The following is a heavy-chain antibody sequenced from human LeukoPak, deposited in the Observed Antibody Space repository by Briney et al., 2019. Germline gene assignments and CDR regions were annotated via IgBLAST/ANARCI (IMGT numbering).Heavy chain of an antibody. CDR3: ARPAIAAAGTEWYFDL. CDR1: GYSFTSFW. D-gene: IGHD6-13*01. Sequence: GESLKISCKVSGYSFTSFWIAWVRQMPGKGLEWMGIIYPGDSDTRYSPSFQGQVTISADKSISTAYLQWSSLKASDTAMYYCARPAIAAAGTEWYFDLWGRGTLVTVSS. V-gene: IGHV5-51*01. J-gene: IGHJ2*01. CDR2: IYPGDSDT.